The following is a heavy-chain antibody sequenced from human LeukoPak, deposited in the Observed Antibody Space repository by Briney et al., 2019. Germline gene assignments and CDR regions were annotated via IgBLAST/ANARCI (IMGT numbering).Heavy chain of an antibody. J-gene: IGHJ4*02. CDR2: IWYDGTNK. Sequence: GRSLSLACAASGLTFSSYGIHWVRQAPGKGLEWVAAIWYDGTNKYYAHSVKGRFTTSRDNSKNTLYLQMSSLRAEDTAVYYCAKDRGSSWYPDFDYWGQGSLVTVSS. CDR1: GLTFSSYG. D-gene: IGHD6-13*01. V-gene: IGHV3-33*06. CDR3: AKDRGSSWYPDFDY.